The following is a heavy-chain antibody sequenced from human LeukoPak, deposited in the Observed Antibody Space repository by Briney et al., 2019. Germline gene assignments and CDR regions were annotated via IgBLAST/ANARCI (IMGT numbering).Heavy chain of an antibody. Sequence: GGSLRLSCTASGFIFNNFGLMWVRQAPGKGLEWVSAISNDGGGTTYADFVKGRFTISRDNSRNTLFLQMNSLRAEDTALYYCAKGSSGYFADLWGQGTLVTVSS. CDR3: AKGSSGYFADL. CDR2: ISNDGGGT. D-gene: IGHD3-22*01. J-gene: IGHJ5*02. V-gene: IGHV3-23*01. CDR1: GFIFNNFG.